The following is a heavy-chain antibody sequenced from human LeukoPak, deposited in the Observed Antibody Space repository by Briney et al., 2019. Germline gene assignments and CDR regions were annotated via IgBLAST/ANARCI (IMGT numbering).Heavy chain of an antibody. CDR1: GGSIRSYY. D-gene: IGHD3-10*01. Sequence: PSETLSLTCTVSGGSIRSYYWSWIRQPPGKGLEWIGYVHYSRSTNYNPSLKSRVTISVDTSKNQFSLKLSSVTAADAAVYYCARTYYGSGSLYYHYYYMDVWGKGTTVTVSS. J-gene: IGHJ6*03. CDR3: ARTYYGSGSLYYHYYYMDV. V-gene: IGHV4-59*01. CDR2: VHYSRST.